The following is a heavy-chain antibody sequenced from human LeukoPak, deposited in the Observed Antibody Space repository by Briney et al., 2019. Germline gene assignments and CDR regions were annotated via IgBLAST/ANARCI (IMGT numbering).Heavy chain of an antibody. CDR2: IFRNGST. J-gene: IGHJ4*02. CDR3: ASDRGWLQYVSGFFDY. V-gene: IGHV4-38-2*01. D-gene: IGHD5-24*01. Sequence: SETLSLTCAVSGFSITSGYHWGWIRQPPGKGLEWIASIFRNGSTYHNPSVKSRVTISADTSKNQFSLRLDSVTAADTAVYYCASDRGWLQYVSGFFDYWGQGSPVTVSS. CDR1: GFSITSGYH.